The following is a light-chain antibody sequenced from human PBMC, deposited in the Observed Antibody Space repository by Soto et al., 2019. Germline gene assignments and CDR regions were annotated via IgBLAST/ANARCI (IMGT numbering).Light chain of an antibody. CDR3: QQYGSWT. Sequence: EIVLTQSPGTLSVSPGERATLSCRASATISSDKLAWYQQKPGQPPSLLLYGTFSRATGIPDRFRASGSGTDSTLTISRLEPEDSAIYYCQQYGSWTFGPGTKVE. J-gene: IGKJ1*01. CDR2: GTF. CDR1: ATISSDK. V-gene: IGKV3-20*01.